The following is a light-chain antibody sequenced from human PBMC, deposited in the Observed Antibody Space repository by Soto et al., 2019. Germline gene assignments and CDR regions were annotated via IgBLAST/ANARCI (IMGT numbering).Light chain of an antibody. J-gene: IGKJ1*01. CDR2: DAS. Sequence: CPARITITKGERVTLSYRASEGVGLKLAWYQLKPGLPPRLLFYDASTRATGLPARFSGSGAGTEFTLSISSLQSEDFATYYCQHYSDSPTFGQGTKVDIK. CDR1: EGVGLK. V-gene: IGKV3-15*01. CDR3: QHYSDSPT.